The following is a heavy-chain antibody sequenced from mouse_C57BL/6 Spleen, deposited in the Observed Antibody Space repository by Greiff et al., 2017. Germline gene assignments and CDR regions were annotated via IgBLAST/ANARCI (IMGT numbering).Heavy chain of an antibody. CDR1: GYTFTDTA. J-gene: IGHJ4*01. CDR2: IDPATGGT. Sequence: QVHVKQSGAELVRPGASVTLSGKASGYTFTDTALNWVKQTPVHGMEWIGAIDPATGGTAYNQTFKGKAILTSDKSTSTAYMELRSLTSEDSAVYSCTRDYSSSDDAMDYGGQGTSVTVSS. D-gene: IGHD1-1*01. V-gene: IGHV1-15*01. CDR3: TRDYSSSDDAMDY.